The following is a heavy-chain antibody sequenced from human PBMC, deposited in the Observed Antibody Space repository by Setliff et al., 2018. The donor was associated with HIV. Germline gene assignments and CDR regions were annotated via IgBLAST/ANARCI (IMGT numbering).Heavy chain of an antibody. CDR3: ARHTLSLNPFDP. CDR2: IYNSGST. CDR1: GGSINSYF. Sequence: SETLSLTCTVSGGSINSYFWGWIRQPPGKALEWIGYIYNSGSTNYNPSLRSRGTISVDTSKNQFSLKLRSVTAADTAVYYCARHTLSLNPFDPWGQGTLVTVSS. J-gene: IGHJ5*02. V-gene: IGHV4-59*08.